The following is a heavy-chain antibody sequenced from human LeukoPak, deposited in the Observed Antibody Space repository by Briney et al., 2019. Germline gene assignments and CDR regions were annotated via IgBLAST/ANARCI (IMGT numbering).Heavy chain of an antibody. D-gene: IGHD2-2*01. Sequence: SETLSLTCAVYGGSFSGYYWSWIRQPPGKGLEWIGEINHSGSTNYNPSLKSRVTISVDTSKNQFSLKLSSVTAADTAVYYCARDAAIRSYYYYMDVWGKGTTVTVSS. CDR3: ARDAAIRSYYYYMDV. J-gene: IGHJ6*03. CDR1: GGSFSGYY. CDR2: INHSGST. V-gene: IGHV4-34*01.